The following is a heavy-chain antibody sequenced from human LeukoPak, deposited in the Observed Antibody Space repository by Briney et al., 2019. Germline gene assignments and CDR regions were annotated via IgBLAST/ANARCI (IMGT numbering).Heavy chain of an antibody. CDR2: ISGSGGST. CDR1: GFTFSSYA. Sequence: GGSLRLSCAASGFTFSSYAMSWVRQAPGKGLEWVSAISGSGGSTYYADSVKGRFTISRDNSKNTLYLQMNSLRAEDTAVYYCAKDNGAYSSGWYEDAFDIWGQGTMVTVSS. V-gene: IGHV3-23*01. CDR3: AKDNGAYSSGWYEDAFDI. J-gene: IGHJ3*02. D-gene: IGHD6-19*01.